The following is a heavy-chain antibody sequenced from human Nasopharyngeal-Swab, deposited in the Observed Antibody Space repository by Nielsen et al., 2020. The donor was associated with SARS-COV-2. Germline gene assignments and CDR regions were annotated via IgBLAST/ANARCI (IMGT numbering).Heavy chain of an antibody. CDR2: INHSGST. CDR3: ARGEVLRFLEWSSAGGMDV. V-gene: IGHV4-34*01. J-gene: IGHJ6*02. D-gene: IGHD3-3*01. CDR1: GGSFSGYY. Sequence: SEILSLTCAVYGGSFSGYYWSWIRQAPGKGLEWIGEINHSGSTKYNPSLKSRATISLDTSKNQFSLKLSSVTAADTAVYYCARGEVLRFLEWSSAGGMDVWGQGTTVTVSS.